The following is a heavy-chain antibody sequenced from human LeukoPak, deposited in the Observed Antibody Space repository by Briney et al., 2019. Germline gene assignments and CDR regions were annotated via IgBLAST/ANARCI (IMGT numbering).Heavy chain of an antibody. Sequence: PSETLSLTCSVSGGSISDYYWSWIRQAPGKGLEWIGRFSSTGSTNYNPSLKSRVSMSVDTSKKQFSLTLNSVTAADTAVYYCARGEPVRGLIIAEKFDYWGQGTLVTVSS. D-gene: IGHD3-10*02. CDR1: GGSISDYY. CDR2: FSSTGST. V-gene: IGHV4-4*07. CDR3: ARGEPVRGLIIAEKFDY. J-gene: IGHJ4*02.